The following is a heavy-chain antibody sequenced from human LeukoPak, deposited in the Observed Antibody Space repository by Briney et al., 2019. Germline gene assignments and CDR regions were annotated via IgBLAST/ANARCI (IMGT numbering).Heavy chain of an antibody. CDR2: INPYGSDT. D-gene: IGHD2-2*01. CDR3: TRVRVVVPSAFDYCDF. CDR1: GFSFGSYA. Sequence: GGSLRLSCAASGFSFGSYALSWVRQASGKGLEWVANINPYGSDTYYADSVKGRFTISRDNAENSLYLQMNSLRAEDTAVYYCTRVRVVVPSAFDYCDFWGQGTPVTVSS. J-gene: IGHJ4*02. V-gene: IGHV3-7*01.